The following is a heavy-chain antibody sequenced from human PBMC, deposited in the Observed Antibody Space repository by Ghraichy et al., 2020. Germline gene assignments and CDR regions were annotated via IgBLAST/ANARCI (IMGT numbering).Heavy chain of an antibody. Sequence: ASVKVSCKASGYTFPNYAFHWVRQAPGQRLEWMGWISAASGRTKYSPKFQDRVTINTDTSASTTYMDLSSLRSEDTAIYYCAIITYCGGDGYYGYFDLWGRGTQVTVSS. CDR2: ISAASGRT. J-gene: IGHJ2*01. CDR1: GYTFPNYA. CDR3: AIITYCGGDGYYGYFDL. D-gene: IGHD2-21*01. V-gene: IGHV1-3*01.